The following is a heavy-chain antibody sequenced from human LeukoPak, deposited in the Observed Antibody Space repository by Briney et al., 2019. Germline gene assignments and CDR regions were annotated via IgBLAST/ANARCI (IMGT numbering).Heavy chain of an antibody. CDR3: AKGAYCGGDCYDWYFDL. CDR1: GFTFSSHG. D-gene: IGHD2-21*02. Sequence: GGSLRLSCAASGFTFSSHGMSWVRQAPGKGPEWFSIISGSGGSTHYADSVKGRFTISRDNSKNTLYLQMNSLRAEDTAVYYCAKGAYCGGDCYDWYFDLWGRGTLVTVSS. J-gene: IGHJ2*01. CDR2: ISGSGGST. V-gene: IGHV3-23*01.